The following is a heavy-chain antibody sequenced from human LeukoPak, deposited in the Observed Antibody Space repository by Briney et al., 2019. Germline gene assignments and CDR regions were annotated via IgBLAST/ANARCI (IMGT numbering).Heavy chain of an antibody. CDR2: IYTGGST. CDR1: GFIVSTDY. Sequence: GGSLRLSCAASGFIVSTDYMSWVRQAPGKGLEWVSVIYTGGSTYYADSVKGRFTISRDNSKNTLYLQMNSLRAEDTAVYYCARSSTSWPTRPFDPWGQGTLVTVSS. J-gene: IGHJ5*02. V-gene: IGHV3-66*01. D-gene: IGHD2-2*01. CDR3: ARSSTSWPTRPFDP.